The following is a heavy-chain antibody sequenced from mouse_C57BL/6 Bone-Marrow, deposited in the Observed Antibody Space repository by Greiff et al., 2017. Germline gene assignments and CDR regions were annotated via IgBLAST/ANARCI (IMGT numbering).Heavy chain of an antibody. CDR3: ARHGLLRMDY. D-gene: IGHD2-3*01. V-gene: IGHV5-12*01. J-gene: IGHJ4*01. Sequence: DVKLVESGGGLVQPGGSLKLSCAASGFTFSDYYMYWVRQTPEKRLEWVAYISNGGGSTYYPDTVKGRFTISRDNAKNTLYLQMSRLKSEDTAMYYCARHGLLRMDYWGQGTSVTVSS. CDR1: GFTFSDYY. CDR2: ISNGGGST.